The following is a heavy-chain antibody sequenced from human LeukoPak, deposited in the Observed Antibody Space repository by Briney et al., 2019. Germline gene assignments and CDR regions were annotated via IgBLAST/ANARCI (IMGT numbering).Heavy chain of an antibody. CDR1: GYTLTELS. CDR2: IIPIFGTA. Sequence: SVKVSCKVSGYTLTELSMHWVRQAPGRGLEWMGGIIPIFGTANYAQKFQGRVTITADESTSTAYMELSSLRSEDTAVYYCARDRLNYPFPQGRFDYWGQGTLVTVSS. J-gene: IGHJ4*02. CDR3: ARDRLNYPFPQGRFDY. V-gene: IGHV1-69*13. D-gene: IGHD5-12*01.